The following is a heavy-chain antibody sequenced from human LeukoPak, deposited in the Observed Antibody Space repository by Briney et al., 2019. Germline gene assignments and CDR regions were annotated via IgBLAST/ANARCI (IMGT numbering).Heavy chain of an antibody. CDR2: IRGSGGDT. CDR3: AKYYYDSGSYPDS. V-gene: IGHV3-23*01. Sequence: GGSLRLSCAVSGFTFSNYAMSWVRQAPGTGLERVSTIRGSGGDTCYADSVTGRFTISRDNSKNTLYLQVSSLRAEDTAVYYCAKYYYDSGSYPDSWGQGTLVTVSS. CDR1: GFTFSNYA. J-gene: IGHJ4*02. D-gene: IGHD3-10*01.